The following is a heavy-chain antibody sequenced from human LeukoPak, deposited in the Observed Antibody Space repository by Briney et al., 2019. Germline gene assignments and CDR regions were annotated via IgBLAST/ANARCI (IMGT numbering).Heavy chain of an antibody. CDR3: AREHNTAAAIDY. V-gene: IGHV3-74*01. CDR1: GFTFSAYW. J-gene: IGHJ4*02. Sequence: GGSLRPSCAASGFTFSAYWMHWVRQGPGKGLLWVSHITGDGSNTNYADSVKGRFTISRDNAKNTLYLQMNSLRAEDTAVYYCAREHNTAAAIDYWGQGTLVTVSS. CDR2: ITGDGSNT. D-gene: IGHD6-13*01.